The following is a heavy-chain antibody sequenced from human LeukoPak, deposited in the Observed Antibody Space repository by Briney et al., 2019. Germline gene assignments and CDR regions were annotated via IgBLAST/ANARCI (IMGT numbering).Heavy chain of an antibody. J-gene: IGHJ4*02. CDR1: GFTFSDAW. V-gene: IGHV3-15*01. Sequence: GGSLRLFCAVSGFTFSDAWMTWVRQARGKGLELVGRIKSKANGGTTDYAAPVKGRFTISRDDSENTLYLEMNSLKTEDTAMYYCTTLYDWGQGTPVTVSS. D-gene: IGHD2/OR15-2a*01. CDR2: IKSKANGGTT. CDR3: TTLYD.